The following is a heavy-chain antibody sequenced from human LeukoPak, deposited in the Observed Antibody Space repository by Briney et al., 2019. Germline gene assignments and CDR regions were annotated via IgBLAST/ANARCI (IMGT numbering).Heavy chain of an antibody. CDR2: IKKDGSET. V-gene: IGHV3-7*01. Sequence: GGSLRLSCAASGFTSSSYWMSWVRQAPGKGLEWVANIKKDGSETYYVDSVKGRFTISRDNAKHSLYLQMNSLRAEDTAVYYCARDQPDYYGSGSYYTPDAVCAFDIWGQGTMVTVSS. CDR3: ARDQPDYYGSGSYYTPDAVCAFDI. D-gene: IGHD3-10*01. J-gene: IGHJ3*02. CDR1: GFTSSSYW.